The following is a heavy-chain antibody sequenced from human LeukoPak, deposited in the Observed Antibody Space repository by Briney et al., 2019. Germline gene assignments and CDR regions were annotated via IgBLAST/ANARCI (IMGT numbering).Heavy chain of an antibody. D-gene: IGHD4-17*01. Sequence: GGSLRLSCAASGFTFNIYSMHWVRQAPGKVLEWVAVISSDGSNKYYADSVRGRCTIPRDNAKNTLYLQMKSLRVEDTAIYYCAREPYDDYVSRVDVWGQGTKVTVSS. CDR1: GFTFNIYS. CDR3: AREPYDDYVSRVDV. V-gene: IGHV3-30-3*01. J-gene: IGHJ6*02. CDR2: ISSDGSNK.